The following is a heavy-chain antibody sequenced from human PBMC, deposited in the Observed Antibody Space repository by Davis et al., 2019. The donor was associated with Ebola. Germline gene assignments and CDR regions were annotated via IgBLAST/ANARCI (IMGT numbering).Heavy chain of an antibody. CDR2: INHSGST. V-gene: IGHV4-4*02. J-gene: IGHJ3*02. Sequence: SETLSLTCAVSGGSISSSNWWSWVRQPPGKGLEWIGEINHSGSTNYNPSLKSRVTISVDTSKNQFSLKLSSVTAADTAVYYCARDTSIWGQGTMVTVSS. CDR1: GGSISSSNW. CDR3: ARDTSI.